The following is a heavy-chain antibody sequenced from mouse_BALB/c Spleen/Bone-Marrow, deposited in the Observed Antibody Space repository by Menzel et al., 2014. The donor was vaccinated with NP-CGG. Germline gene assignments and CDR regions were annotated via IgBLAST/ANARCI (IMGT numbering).Heavy chain of an antibody. Sequence: DLVKPGASVKLSCKASGYTFTSYWINWIKQRPGQGLEWIGRIAPGSGSTYYDEMFKGKATLTVDTSSSTAYIQLSSLSPEDSAVYFCAWSYYGRAMDYWGQGTSVTVSS. V-gene: IGHV1S41*01. CDR3: AWSYYGRAMDY. CDR2: IAPGSGST. D-gene: IGHD1-1*01. CDR1: GYTFTSYW. J-gene: IGHJ4*01.